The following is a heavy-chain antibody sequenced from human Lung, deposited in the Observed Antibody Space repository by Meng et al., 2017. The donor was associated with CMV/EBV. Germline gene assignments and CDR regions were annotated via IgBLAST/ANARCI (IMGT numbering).Heavy chain of an antibody. J-gene: IGHJ6*02. V-gene: IGHV1-24*01. CDR2: FDPEDGEA. CDR3: AKVPGCYSHYGWDV. Sequence: ASVKVSCKVSGYTLSELSMHWVRQAPGKGLEWMGGFDPEDGEAIYAQKFQGRVTMTEDTSTDTAYMELSSLRSDDTAVYYCAKVPGCYSHYGWDVWGQGTTVTVSS. D-gene: IGHD3-10*01. CDR1: GYTLSELS.